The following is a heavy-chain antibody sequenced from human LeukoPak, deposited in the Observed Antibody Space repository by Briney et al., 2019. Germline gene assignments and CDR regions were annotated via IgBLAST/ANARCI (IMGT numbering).Heavy chain of an antibody. CDR3: ARERLYCSSTSCYVWFDP. CDR2: VYYSGRT. CDR1: GGSTTGYY. Sequence: SETLSLTCTVSGGSTTGYYWTWIRQPPGKGLEWIGYVYYSGRTSYNASLKSRVTISVDTSKNQFSLKLSSVTAADTAVYYCARERLYCSSTSCYVWFDPWGQGTLVTVSS. J-gene: IGHJ5*02. V-gene: IGHV4-59*12. D-gene: IGHD2-2*01.